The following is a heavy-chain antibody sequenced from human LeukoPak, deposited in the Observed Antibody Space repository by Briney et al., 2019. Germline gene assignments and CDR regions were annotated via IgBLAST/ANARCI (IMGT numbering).Heavy chain of an antibody. CDR1: GYTFTDYG. CDR2: ISAYNGNT. D-gene: IGHD5-12*01. J-gene: IGHJ4*02. Sequence: ASVKVSCTASGYTFTDYGISWVRQAPGQGLEWMGWISAYNGNTNYAQKLQGRVTMTTDTFTSTAYMELRSLRSDDTAVYYCARDSSGYDSDYRGQGTLVTVSS. CDR3: ARDSSGYDSDY. V-gene: IGHV1-18*01.